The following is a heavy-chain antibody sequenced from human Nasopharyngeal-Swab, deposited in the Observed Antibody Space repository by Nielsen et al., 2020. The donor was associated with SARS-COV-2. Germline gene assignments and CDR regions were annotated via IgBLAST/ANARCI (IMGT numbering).Heavy chain of an antibody. Sequence: WVRQAPGQGLEWMGWINTKTGNPTYARGFTGRFVFSLDTSVSTAYLQISSLNAEDTAVYYCARDGHHLVNWFDPWGQGTLVTVSS. D-gene: IGHD4-23*01. CDR3: ARDGHHLVNWFDP. J-gene: IGHJ5*02. V-gene: IGHV7-4-1*02. CDR2: INTKTGNP.